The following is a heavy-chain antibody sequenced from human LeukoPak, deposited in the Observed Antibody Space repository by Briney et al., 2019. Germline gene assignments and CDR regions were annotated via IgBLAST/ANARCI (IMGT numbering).Heavy chain of an antibody. CDR1: GGSIGSYY. CDR3: ARAAGVDYDSSGYHDY. V-gene: IGHV4-59*01. CDR2: IYYSGST. D-gene: IGHD3-22*01. J-gene: IGHJ4*02. Sequence: SETLSLTCTVSGGSIGSYYWSWIRQPPGKGLEWFGNIYYSGSTNYNPSLKSRVTISVDTSKNQFSLKLSSVTAADTAVYYCARAAGVDYDSSGYHDYWGQGTLVTVSS.